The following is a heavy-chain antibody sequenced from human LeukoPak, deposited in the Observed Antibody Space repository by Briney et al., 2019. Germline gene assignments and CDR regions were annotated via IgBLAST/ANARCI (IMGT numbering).Heavy chain of an antibody. Sequence: GGSLRLSCATSGFTFSSNVLHWVRQAPGKGLEWVAFIRYDGSNKYYAASVKGRFTISKDNSKDTLYLQMNSLRTENTAVYYCAKTGYSRSAYGTWYFDYWGQGTLVSVSS. CDR3: AKTGYSRSAYGTWYFDY. D-gene: IGHD5-12*01. V-gene: IGHV3-30*02. J-gene: IGHJ4*02. CDR1: GFTFSSNV. CDR2: IRYDGSNK.